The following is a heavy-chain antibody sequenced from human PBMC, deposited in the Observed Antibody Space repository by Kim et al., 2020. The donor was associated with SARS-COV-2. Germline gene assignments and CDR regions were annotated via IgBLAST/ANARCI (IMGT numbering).Heavy chain of an antibody. D-gene: IGHD3-16*01. V-gene: IGHV3-23*03. CDR1: GFTFTGYG. J-gene: IGHJ4*02. CDR2: IYSGDSST. CDR3: ARDLGGGGDY. Sequence: GGSLRLSCAASGFTFTGYGMSWVRQAPGKGLECVSLIYSGDSSTYYADSVRGRFTISRDNSKNTLYLQMNSLRAEDTDVYYCARDLGGGGDYWGQGTL.